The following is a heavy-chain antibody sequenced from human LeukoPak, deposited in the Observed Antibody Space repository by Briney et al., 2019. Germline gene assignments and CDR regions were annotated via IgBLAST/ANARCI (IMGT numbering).Heavy chain of an antibody. CDR2: ISTNGGST. Sequence: PGGSLRLSCSASGFTFSNYAMHWVRQAPGKGLEYVSAISTNGGSTYYADSVKGRFTISRDNSKNTLYLQMSSLRAEDTAVYYCVKGYCSGGNCFFRTMYYFDYWGQGTLVTVSS. V-gene: IGHV3-64D*06. CDR1: GFTFSNYA. CDR3: VKGYCSGGNCFFRTMYYFDY. D-gene: IGHD2-15*01. J-gene: IGHJ4*02.